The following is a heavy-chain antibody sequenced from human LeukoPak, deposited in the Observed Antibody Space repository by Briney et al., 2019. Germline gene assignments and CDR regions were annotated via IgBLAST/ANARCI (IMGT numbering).Heavy chain of an antibody. CDR2: INTNTGNP. CDR3: ASSYCSGGHCYPQQTVYYFDF. CDR1: GGTFSSYA. V-gene: IGHV7-4-1*02. Sequence: ASVKVSCKASGGTFSSYAMNWVRQAPGQGLEWMGWINTNTGNPTYAQDFTGRFVFSLDTSVSTAYLQISSLKAEDTAVYYCASSYCSGGHCYPQQTVYYFDFWGQGTLVTVSS. D-gene: IGHD2-15*01. J-gene: IGHJ4*02.